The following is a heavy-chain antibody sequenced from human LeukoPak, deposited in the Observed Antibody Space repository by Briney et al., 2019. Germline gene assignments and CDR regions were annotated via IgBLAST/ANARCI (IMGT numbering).Heavy chain of an antibody. V-gene: IGHV4-31*03. J-gene: IGHJ4*02. D-gene: IGHD2-2*01. CDR3: ARQLGYCSSTSCYADKVDY. Sequence: TPSQTLSLTCSVFGGSFSESYSWSWIRQHPGEGLEWIGHIYSSGTTFYNPSLERRLSISVDSSGNQFSLKLSSVTAADTAVYYCARQLGYCSSTSCYADKVDYWGQGTLVTVSS. CDR1: GGSFSESYS. CDR2: IYSSGTT.